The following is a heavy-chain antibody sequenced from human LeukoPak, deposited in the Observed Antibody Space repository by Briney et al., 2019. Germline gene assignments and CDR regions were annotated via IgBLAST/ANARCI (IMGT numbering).Heavy chain of an antibody. CDR1: GYTFTSYY. CDR3: AREPRIAAMVQDAFDI. D-gene: IGHD6-25*01. J-gene: IGHJ3*02. CDR2: INPSGGST. Sequence: ASVKVSRKASGYTFTSYYMHWVRQAPGQGLEWMGIINPSGGSTSYAQKFQGRVTMTRDTSTSTVYMELSSLRSEDTAVYYCAREPRIAAMVQDAFDIWGQGTMVTVSS. V-gene: IGHV1-46*01.